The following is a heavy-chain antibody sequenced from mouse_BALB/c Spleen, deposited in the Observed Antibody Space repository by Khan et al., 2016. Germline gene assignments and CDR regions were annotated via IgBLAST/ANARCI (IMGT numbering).Heavy chain of an antibody. V-gene: IGHV3-1*02. Sequence: VQLKESGPDLVKPSQSLSLTCTVTGFSITSDYSWHWIRQFPGNKLEWMGYIHYSGSTNYNPSLKSRISITLDTSKNQSFLKLNSVTTEDTATFYCARYYYSGAPWFAYWGQGTLVTVSA. CDR3: ARYYYSGAPWFAY. CDR2: IHYSGST. J-gene: IGHJ3*01. CDR1: GFSITSDYS. D-gene: IGHD1-1*01.